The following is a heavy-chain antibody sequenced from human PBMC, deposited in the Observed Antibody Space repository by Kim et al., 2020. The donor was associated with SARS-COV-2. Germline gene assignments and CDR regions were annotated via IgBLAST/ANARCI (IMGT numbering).Heavy chain of an antibody. CDR3: ARALMTTVTMPFDY. J-gene: IGHJ4*02. CDR2: IYHSGST. V-gene: IGHV4-38-2*02. CDR1: GYSISSGYY. Sequence: SETLSLTCTVSGYSISSGYYWGWIRQPPGKGLEWIGSIYHSGSTYYNPSLKSRVTISLDTSKNQFSLKLSSVTAADTAVYYCARALMTTVTMPFDYWGQG. D-gene: IGHD4-17*01.